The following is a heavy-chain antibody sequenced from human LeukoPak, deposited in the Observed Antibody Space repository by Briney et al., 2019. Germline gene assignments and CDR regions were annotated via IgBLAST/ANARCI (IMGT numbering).Heavy chain of an antibody. CDR3: AMEVVPAAMWSLHWFDP. D-gene: IGHD2-2*01. V-gene: IGHV4-39*02. CDR2: IYHTGST. CDR1: GGSISSSSYY. Sequence: SETLSLTCTVSGGSISSSSYYWVWLRQPPGKGLEWIGTIYHTGSTYYNPSLKSRVAISVDTSKSHLSLKLTSVTAADTAVYYCAMEVVPAAMWSLHWFDPWGQGTLVTVSS. J-gene: IGHJ5*02.